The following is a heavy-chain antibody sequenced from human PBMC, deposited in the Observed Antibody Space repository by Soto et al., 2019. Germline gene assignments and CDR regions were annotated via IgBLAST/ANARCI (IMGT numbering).Heavy chain of an antibody. V-gene: IGHV4-30-2*01. J-gene: IGHJ4*02. CDR3: ARTLYYAIDY. CDR2: NYHSGST. Sequence: PSETLSLTCAVSGGSISSGGYSWSWIRQPPGKGLGWIGYNYHSGSTYYNPSLKSRVTISVDRSKNQFSLKLSSVTAADTAVYYCARTLYYAIDYWGQGTLVTVSS. D-gene: IGHD2-2*01. CDR1: GGSISSGGYS.